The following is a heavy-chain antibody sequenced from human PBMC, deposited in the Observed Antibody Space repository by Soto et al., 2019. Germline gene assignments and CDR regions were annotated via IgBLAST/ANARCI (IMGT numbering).Heavy chain of an antibody. Sequence: QVQLQQRGAGLLKPSETLSLTCAVYGGSFSGYYWSWIRQPPGKGLEWIGEITRSGSTNYNPSLKSRVTISVDTSKQQFSLSLISVTASDTAVYFCVRALAAVQEWGQVTLVTVSS. CDR3: VRALAAVQE. CDR2: ITRSGST. J-gene: IGHJ4*02. CDR1: GGSFSGYY. D-gene: IGHD6-13*01. V-gene: IGHV4-34*02.